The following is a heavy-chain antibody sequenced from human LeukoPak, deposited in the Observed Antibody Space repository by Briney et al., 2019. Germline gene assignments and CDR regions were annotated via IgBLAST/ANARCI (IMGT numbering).Heavy chain of an antibody. CDR3: ARIGGGYDPYYFDY. CDR2: ISSSSSYT. CDR1: GFTFSDYY. D-gene: IGHD5-12*01. J-gene: IGHJ4*02. V-gene: IGHV3-11*03. Sequence: GGSLRLSCAASGFTFSDYYMSWIRQALEKGLEWVSHISSSSSYTNYADSVKGRFTISRDNAKNSLYLQMNSLRAEDTAVYYCARIGGGYDPYYFDYWGQGTLVTVSS.